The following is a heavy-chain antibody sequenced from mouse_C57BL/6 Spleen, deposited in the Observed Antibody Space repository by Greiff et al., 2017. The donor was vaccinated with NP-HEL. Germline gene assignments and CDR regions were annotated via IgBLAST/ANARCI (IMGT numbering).Heavy chain of an antibody. J-gene: IGHJ2*01. Sequence: QVQLQQPGAELVKPGASVKLSCKASGYTFTSYWMHWVKQRPGQGLEWIGMIHPNSGSTNYNEKFKSKATLTVDKSSSTAYMQLSSLTSEDSAVYYCARVGYGYYFDYWGQGTTLTVSS. CDR2: IHPNSGST. CDR1: GYTFTSYW. CDR3: ARVGYGYYFDY. V-gene: IGHV1-64*01. D-gene: IGHD2-14*01.